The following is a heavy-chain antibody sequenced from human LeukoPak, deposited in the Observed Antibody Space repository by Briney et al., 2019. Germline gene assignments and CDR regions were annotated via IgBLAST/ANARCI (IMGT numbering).Heavy chain of an antibody. J-gene: IGHJ6*02. CDR1: GFTFSDYY. CDR2: ISSSGSTI. V-gene: IGHV3-11*01. Sequence: GGSLRLSCAACGFTFSDYYMSWIRQAPGKGLEWVSYISSSGSTIYYADSVKGRFTISRDNAKNSLYLQMNSLRAEDTAVYYCARVLYDSSGYWVYYYYGMDVWGQGTTVTVSS. D-gene: IGHD3-22*01. CDR3: ARVLYDSSGYWVYYYYGMDV.